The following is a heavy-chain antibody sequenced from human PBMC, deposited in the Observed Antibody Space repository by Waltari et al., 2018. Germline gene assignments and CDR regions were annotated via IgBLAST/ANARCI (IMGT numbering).Heavy chain of an antibody. D-gene: IGHD3-10*01. CDR3: ARRWYYGSGSYYRY. CDR2: IYYSGST. Sequence: QLQLQESGPGLVKPSETLSLTCTVSGGSISSSSYYWGWIRQPPGKGLEWIGSIYYSGSTYYNPALKSRVTISVDTSKNQVSLKLSSVTAADTAVYYCARRWYYGSGSYYRYWGQGTLVTVSS. CDR1: GGSISSSSYY. V-gene: IGHV4-39*01. J-gene: IGHJ4*02.